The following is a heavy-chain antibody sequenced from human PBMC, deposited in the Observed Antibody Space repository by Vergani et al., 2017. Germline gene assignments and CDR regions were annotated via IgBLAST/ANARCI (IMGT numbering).Heavy chain of an antibody. CDR1: GGSISSGSYY. CDR2: IYTSGST. V-gene: IGHV4-61*02. CDR3: ARDRARTAYCRSTSCHDYYYMDV. D-gene: IGHD2-2*01. Sequence: QVQLQESGPGLVKPSQTLSLTCTVSGGSISSGSYYWSWIRQPAGKGLEWIGRIYTSGSTNYNPSLKSRVTMSVDTSKNQFSLKLSSVTAADTAVYYCARDRARTAYCRSTSCHDYYYMDVWGKGTTVTVSS. J-gene: IGHJ6*03.